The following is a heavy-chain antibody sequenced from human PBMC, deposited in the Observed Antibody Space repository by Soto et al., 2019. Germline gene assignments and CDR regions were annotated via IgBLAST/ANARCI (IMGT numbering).Heavy chain of an antibody. Sequence: ASETLSLTCTVSGGSISSYYWSWIRQPPGKGLEWIGSIYYSGTTYYNPSLKSRVTISVDTSKNQFSLKLSSVTAADTAVYHCATTYYFGSGSGYWGQGTLVTVSS. D-gene: IGHD3-10*01. V-gene: IGHV4-59*04. CDR2: IYYSGTT. CDR1: GGSISSYY. J-gene: IGHJ4*02. CDR3: ATTYYFGSGSGY.